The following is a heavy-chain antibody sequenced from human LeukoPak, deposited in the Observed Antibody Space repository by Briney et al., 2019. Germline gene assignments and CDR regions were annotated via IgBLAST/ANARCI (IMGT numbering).Heavy chain of an antibody. CDR3: ARFAYCGGHCWYYFDY. CDR2: VFSSGST. V-gene: IGHV4-61*01. J-gene: IGHJ4*02. D-gene: IGHD2-21*02. CDR1: GGSISGGSYY. Sequence: SETLSLTCTVSGGSISGGSYYWGWIRQPPGKGLEWIAYVFSSGSTNYNPSLKSRITISVDTSKNQFSLKLSSVTAADTAVCYCARFAYCGGHCWYYFDYWGQGSLVTVSS.